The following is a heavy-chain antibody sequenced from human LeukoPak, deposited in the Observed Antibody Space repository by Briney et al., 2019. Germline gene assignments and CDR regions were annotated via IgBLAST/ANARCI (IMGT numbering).Heavy chain of an antibody. CDR1: GGSFSGYY. Sequence: ETLSLTCAVYGGSFSGYYWTWIRQPPGKGLDWIGEINHSGSTNYNPSLKRRVTISVDTSKNQFSLKLSSVTAAVTAVYYCARGPRNYYGSGSYYNVGWFDPGGQGTLVTVSS. J-gene: IGHJ5*02. V-gene: IGHV4-34*01. D-gene: IGHD3-10*01. CDR3: ARGPRNYYGSGSYYNVGWFDP. CDR2: INHSGST.